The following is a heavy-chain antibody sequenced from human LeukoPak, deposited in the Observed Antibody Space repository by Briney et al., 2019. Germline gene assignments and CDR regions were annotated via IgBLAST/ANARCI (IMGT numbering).Heavy chain of an antibody. Sequence: PSETLSLTCTVSGGSMSSYYWSWIRQPPGKGLEWIGYIYYSGSTNYNPSLKSRVTISVDTSKNQFSLKLSSVTAADTAVYYCARIAGDYYDSSGYYPNWFDPWGQGTLVTVSS. CDR2: IYYSGST. CDR1: GGSMSSYY. D-gene: IGHD3-22*01. CDR3: ARIAGDYYDSSGYYPNWFDP. J-gene: IGHJ5*02. V-gene: IGHV4-59*01.